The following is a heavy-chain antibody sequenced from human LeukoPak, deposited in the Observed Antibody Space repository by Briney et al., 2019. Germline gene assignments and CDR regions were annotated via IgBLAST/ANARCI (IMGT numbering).Heavy chain of an antibody. CDR2: IYYSGST. V-gene: IGHV4-39*07. Sequence: SETLSLTCAVSGGSISSSSYYWGWIRQPPGKGLEWIGSIYYSGSTYYNPSLKSRVTISVDTSKNQFSLKLSSVTAADTAVYYCARGIIGARPDSWFDPWGQGTLVTVSS. CDR1: GGSISSSSYY. J-gene: IGHJ5*02. CDR3: ARGIIGARPDSWFDP. D-gene: IGHD6-6*01.